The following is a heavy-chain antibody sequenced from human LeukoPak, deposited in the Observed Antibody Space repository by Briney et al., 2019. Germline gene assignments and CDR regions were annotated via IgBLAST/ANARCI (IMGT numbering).Heavy chain of an antibody. V-gene: IGHV4-59*08. CDR1: GGSISSYY. D-gene: IGHD6-13*01. CDR3: ATTIIAAAGTTGGYYFDY. J-gene: IGHJ4*02. Sequence: PSETLSLPCTVSGGSISSYYWSWIRQPTRKGLEWIGYIYYSGSTNYNPSLKSRVTISVDTSKNQYSLKLSSVTAADTAVYYCATTIIAAAGTTGGYYFDYWGQGTLVTVSS. CDR2: IYYSGST.